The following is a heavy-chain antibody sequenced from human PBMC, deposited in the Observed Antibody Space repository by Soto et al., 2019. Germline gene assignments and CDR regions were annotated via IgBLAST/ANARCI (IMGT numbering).Heavy chain of an antibody. Sequence: QITLKESSPTLVKRTQTLTLTCTFSGFSLSTSGVGVGWSRQPPGKALEWLALIYWDDDNRYSPSLKSRLTITKDTSKNQVVLTMTNMDPVDTATYYCAHRPNITVGYIFDYWGQGTLVTVSS. CDR3: AHRPNITVGYIFDY. V-gene: IGHV2-5*02. D-gene: IGHD5-12*01. CDR1: GFSLSTSGVG. CDR2: IYWDDDN. J-gene: IGHJ4*02.